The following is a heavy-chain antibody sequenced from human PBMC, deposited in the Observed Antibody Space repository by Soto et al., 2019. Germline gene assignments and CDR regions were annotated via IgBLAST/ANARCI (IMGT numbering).Heavy chain of an antibody. CDR1: GGSISSYY. D-gene: IGHD5-12*01. CDR3: ARRRLRFLYFDY. Sequence: SETLSLTCTVSGGSISSYYWSWIRQPPGKGLEWIGYIYYSGSTNYNPSLKSRVTISVDKSKKKFSLKLSSVNAADTAVYYCARRRLRFLYFDYWGQGNLVTVSS. J-gene: IGHJ4*02. CDR2: IYYSGST. V-gene: IGHV4-59*01.